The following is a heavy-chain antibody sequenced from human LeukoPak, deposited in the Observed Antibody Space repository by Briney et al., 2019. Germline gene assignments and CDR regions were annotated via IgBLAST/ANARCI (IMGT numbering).Heavy chain of an antibody. J-gene: IGHJ5*02. CDR3: AREVYYYDSSGYSNWFDP. CDR2: ISAYNGNT. D-gene: IGHD3-22*01. CDR1: GYTFTSYG. Sequence: GASVKVSCKASGYTFTSYGISWVRQAPGQGLEWMGWISAYNGNTNYAQKLQGRVTMTTDTSTSTAYMELRSLRSDDTAVYYCAREVYYYDSSGYSNWFDPWGQGTLVTVSS. V-gene: IGHV1-18*01.